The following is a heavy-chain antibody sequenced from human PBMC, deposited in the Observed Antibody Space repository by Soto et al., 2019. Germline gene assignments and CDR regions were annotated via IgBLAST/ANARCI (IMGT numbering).Heavy chain of an antibody. V-gene: IGHV5-51*01. CDR3: ARHGTGDDYGDYGAGAAFDI. Sequence: GESLKISCKGSGYSFTSYWIGWVRQMPGKGLEWMGIIYPGDSDTRYSPSFQGQVTISADKSISTAYLQWSSLKASDTAMYYCARHGTGDDYGDYGAGAAFDIWGQGTMVTVSS. J-gene: IGHJ3*02. CDR1: GYSFTSYW. D-gene: IGHD4-17*01. CDR2: IYPGDSDT.